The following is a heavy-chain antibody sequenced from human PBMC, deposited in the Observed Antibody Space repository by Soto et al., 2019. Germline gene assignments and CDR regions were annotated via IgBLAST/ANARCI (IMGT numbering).Heavy chain of an antibody. Sequence: ASVKVSCKASGYTFTEYGISWFRQAPGQGLEWMGWISPYNGKTNYIQEFQDRVTITTDTSSTTVYMDLRTLKSDDTAIYFCARADYGDTKIYSFDHWGQGTLVTVSS. CDR3: ARADYGDTKIYSFDH. CDR1: GYTFTEYG. V-gene: IGHV1-18*01. J-gene: IGHJ4*02. CDR2: ISPYNGKT. D-gene: IGHD4-17*01.